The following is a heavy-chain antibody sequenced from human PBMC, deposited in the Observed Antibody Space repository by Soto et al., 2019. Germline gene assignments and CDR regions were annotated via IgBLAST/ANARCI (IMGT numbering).Heavy chain of an antibody. CDR1: GGTFSSYA. V-gene: IGHV1-69*06. Sequence: QVQLVQSGAEVKKPGSSVKVSCKASGGTFSSYAISWVRQAPGQGLEWMGGIIPIFGTANYAQKFQGRVTITADKSTSTAYMELSSLRSEDTAVYYCARSGYSSSSDYYYYCMDVWGQGTTVTVSS. CDR3: ARSGYSSSSDYYYYCMDV. D-gene: IGHD6-6*01. CDR2: IIPIFGTA. J-gene: IGHJ6*02.